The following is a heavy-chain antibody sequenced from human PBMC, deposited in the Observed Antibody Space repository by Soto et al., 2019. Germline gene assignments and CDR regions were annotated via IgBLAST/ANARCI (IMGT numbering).Heavy chain of an antibody. D-gene: IGHD3-10*01. CDR2: INHSGST. V-gene: IGHV4-34*01. Sequence: SETLSLTCAVYGGSFSGYYWSWIRQPPGKGLEWIGEINHSGSTNYNPSLKSRVTISVDTSKNQFSLKLSSVTAADTAVYYCARPSRVRGVIVYWGQGTLVTVSS. CDR3: ARPSRVRGVIVY. J-gene: IGHJ4*02. CDR1: GGSFSGYY.